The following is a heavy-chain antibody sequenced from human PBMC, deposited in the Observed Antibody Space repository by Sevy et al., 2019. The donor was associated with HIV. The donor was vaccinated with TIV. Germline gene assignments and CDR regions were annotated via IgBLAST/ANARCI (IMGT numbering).Heavy chain of an antibody. CDR2: ISDDGSRK. V-gene: IGHV3-30-3*01. CDR1: GFSFSGYA. D-gene: IGHD3-3*01. CDR3: AGDRWRFLEWLRVAFDI. Sequence: GGSLRLSCTASGFSFSGYAMHWVRQAPGKGLEWVVGISDDGSRKYYVDSVKDRFTISRDNSENTLYLEMNSLGSEDTAIYYCAGDRWRFLEWLRVAFDIWGQGTMVTVSS. J-gene: IGHJ3*02.